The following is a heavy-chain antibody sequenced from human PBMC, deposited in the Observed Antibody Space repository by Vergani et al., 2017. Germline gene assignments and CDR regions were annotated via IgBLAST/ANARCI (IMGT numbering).Heavy chain of an antibody. CDR2: INPSGGST. Sequence: QVQLVQSGAEVKKPAASVKVSCQASGYTFTSYYIHWVRQAPGQGREWMGIINPSGGSTNYAQKFQGRVTITRDTSPSTVFMELSSLRSEDTAVYYWARGCGSTSCYKRGEDWFDPWGQGTLVTVSS. D-gene: IGHD2-2*02. CDR1: GYTFTSYY. J-gene: IGHJ5*02. CDR3: ARGCGSTSCYKRGEDWFDP. V-gene: IGHV1-46*01.